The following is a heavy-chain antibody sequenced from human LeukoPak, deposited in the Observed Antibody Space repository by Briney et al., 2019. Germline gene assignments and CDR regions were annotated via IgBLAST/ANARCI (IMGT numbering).Heavy chain of an antibody. CDR1: GYTFTSYY. D-gene: IGHD3-10*01. V-gene: IGHV1-46*01. Sequence: ASVKVSCKASGYTFTSYYMHWVRQAPGQGLEWMGIMNPSGGSTSYAQKFQGRVTMTRDTSISTAYMELSRLRSDDTAVYYCARDMELLWFGELLNDWGQGTLVTVSS. J-gene: IGHJ4*02. CDR2: MNPSGGST. CDR3: ARDMELLWFGELLND.